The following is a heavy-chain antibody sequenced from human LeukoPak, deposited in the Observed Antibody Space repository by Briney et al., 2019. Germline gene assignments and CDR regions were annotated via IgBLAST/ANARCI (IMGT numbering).Heavy chain of an antibody. CDR1: GGSISSYY. V-gene: IGHV4-59*01. D-gene: IGHD3-10*01. Sequence: PSETLSLTRTVSGGSISSYYWSWIRQPPGKGLEWIGYVYYTGTTNCNPSLKSRVTISVDTSKNQFSLKVISVTAADTAVYYCARGFPPMVRRWFDPWRQGTLVTVSS. CDR3: ARGFPPMVRRWFDP. J-gene: IGHJ5*02. CDR2: VYYTGTT.